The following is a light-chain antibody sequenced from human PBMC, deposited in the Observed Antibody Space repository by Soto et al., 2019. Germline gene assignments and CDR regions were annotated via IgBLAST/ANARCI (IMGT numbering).Light chain of an antibody. CDR3: SSYTSSSTPL. CDR1: SSDVGAYNY. V-gene: IGLV2-14*01. Sequence: QSVLTQPASVSGSPGRSITISCTGTSSDVGAYNYVSWYQQYPGKAPKLMIYDVSNRPSGVSNRFSGSKSGNTASLTISGLQAEDEADYYCSSYTSSSTPLFGGGTKLT. CDR2: DVS. J-gene: IGLJ2*01.